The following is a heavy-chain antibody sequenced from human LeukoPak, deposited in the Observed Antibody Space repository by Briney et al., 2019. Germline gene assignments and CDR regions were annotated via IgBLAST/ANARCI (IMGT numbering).Heavy chain of an antibody. CDR1: GGSISSYY. CDR3: ARAGWLQSKRIQHWYFDL. D-gene: IGHD5-24*01. Sequence: SETLSFTCTVSGGSISSYYGSWIRQPPGKGLEWIGYIYYSGSTNYNPSLKSRVTISVDTSKNQFSLKLSSVTAADTAVYYCARAGWLQSKRIQHWYFDLWGHGTLATVSS. J-gene: IGHJ2*01. V-gene: IGHV4-59*01. CDR2: IYYSGST.